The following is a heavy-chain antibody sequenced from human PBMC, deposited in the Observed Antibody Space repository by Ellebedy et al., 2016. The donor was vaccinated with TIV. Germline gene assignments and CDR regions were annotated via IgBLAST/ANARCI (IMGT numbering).Heavy chain of an antibody. CDR3: AKGSGSYFNYYYYYGMDV. D-gene: IGHD3-10*01. Sequence: GGSLRLXCAASGFTFSSYGMHWVRQAPGKGLEWVAVIWYDGSNKYYADSVKGRFTISRDNSKNTLYLQMNSLRAEDTAVYYCAKGSGSYFNYYYYYGMDVWGQGTTVTVSS. CDR1: GFTFSSYG. V-gene: IGHV3-33*06. CDR2: IWYDGSNK. J-gene: IGHJ6*02.